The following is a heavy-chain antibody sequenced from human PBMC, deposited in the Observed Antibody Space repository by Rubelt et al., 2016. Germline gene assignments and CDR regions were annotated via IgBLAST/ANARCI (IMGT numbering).Heavy chain of an antibody. D-gene: IGHD4-11*01. Sequence: LVESGGGLVQPGRSLRLSCTASGFTFGDYGMSWFRQAPGKGLEWVGFIRSNAYGGTTEYAASVKGRLTISRDDSKSIAYLQMNSLKSEDTAVYYCAKDSSISTTVTTYTDYWGQGTLVTVSS. CDR3: AKDSSISTTVTTYTDY. CDR2: IRSNAYGGTT. V-gene: IGHV3-49*03. CDR1: GFTFGDYG. J-gene: IGHJ4*02.